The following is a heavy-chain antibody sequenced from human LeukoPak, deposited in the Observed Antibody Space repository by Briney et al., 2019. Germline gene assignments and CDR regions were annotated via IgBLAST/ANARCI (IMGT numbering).Heavy chain of an antibody. CDR1: GGSISSSSYY. CDR3: ARHRYYYDSPLDY. V-gene: IGHV4-39*01. J-gene: IGHJ4*02. D-gene: IGHD3-22*01. Sequence: PSETLSLTCTVSGGSISSSSYYWGWIRQPPGKGLEWIGSIYYSGSTYYNPSLKSRVTISVDTSKNQFSLKLSSVTAADTAVYYCARHRYYYDSPLDYWGQGTLVTVSS. CDR2: IYYSGST.